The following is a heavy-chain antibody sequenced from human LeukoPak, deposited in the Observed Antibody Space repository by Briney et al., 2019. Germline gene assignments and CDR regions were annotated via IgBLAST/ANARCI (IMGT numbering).Heavy chain of an antibody. CDR1: GFTFSSHG. CDR2: IWYDGSDK. D-gene: IGHD3-22*01. J-gene: IGHJ4*02. CDR3: ARGQEYYYDSSAYSKFDY. V-gene: IGHV3-33*01. Sequence: GGSLRLSCAASGFTFSSHGMHWVRQAPGKGLEWVAVIWYDGSDKSVKGRFTISRDNSKNTLYLQMNSLRAEDTALYYCARGQEYYYDSSAYSKFDYWGQGTLVTVSS.